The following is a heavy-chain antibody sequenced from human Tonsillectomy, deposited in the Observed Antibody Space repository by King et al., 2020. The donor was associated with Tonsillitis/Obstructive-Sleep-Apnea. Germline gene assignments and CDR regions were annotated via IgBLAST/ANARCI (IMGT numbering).Heavy chain of an antibody. D-gene: IGHD6-25*01. V-gene: IGHV2-5*02. CDR2: IYWDGDK. J-gene: IGHJ6*03. CDR3: AHAATLSDYYYYMDV. CDR1: GFSPSTSGVG. Sequence: ITLKESGPTLVKPTQTLTLTCTVSGFSPSTSGVGGGWIRQPPGEALELLALIYWDGDKRYSPSLKSRLSSTKETSKNQVILTVTNMDTVETAPDYCAHAATLSDYYYYMDVWGKGTTVTVSS.